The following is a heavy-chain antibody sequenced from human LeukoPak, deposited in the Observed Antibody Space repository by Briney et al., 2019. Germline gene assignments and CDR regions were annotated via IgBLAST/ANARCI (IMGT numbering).Heavy chain of an antibody. Sequence: PGGSLRLSCAASGFTFSSYAMSWVRQAPGKGLEWVSAINGSGGITYYADSVKGRFTISRDNSKNTLYLQMNSLRGEDTAVYYCAKDRREDLAVAGGIDYWGQGTLVTVSS. V-gene: IGHV3-23*01. CDR1: GFTFSSYA. D-gene: IGHD6-19*01. CDR3: AKDRREDLAVAGGIDY. J-gene: IGHJ4*02. CDR2: INGSGGIT.